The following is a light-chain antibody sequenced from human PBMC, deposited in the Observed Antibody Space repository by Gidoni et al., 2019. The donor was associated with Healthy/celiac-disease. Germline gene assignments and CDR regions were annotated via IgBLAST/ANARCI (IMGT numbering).Light chain of an antibody. J-gene: IGKJ4*01. Sequence: DLVMTQSPDSLAVSLVERATINCKSSQSVLYSSNNKNYLAWYQQKPGQPPKLLIDWASTRESGVPDRFSGSGSGTDFTITISSLQAEDVAVYYCQQYFSKPLTFGGGTKVEIK. CDR3: QQYFSKPLT. CDR2: WAS. V-gene: IGKV4-1*01. CDR1: QSVLYSSNNKNY.